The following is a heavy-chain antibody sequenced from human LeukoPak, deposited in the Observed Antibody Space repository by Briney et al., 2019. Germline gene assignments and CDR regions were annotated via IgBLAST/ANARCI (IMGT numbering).Heavy chain of an antibody. V-gene: IGHV3-48*04. Sequence: GGSLRLSCAASGFIFSAYSMNWVRQAPGKGLEWLSYISSSSYTIYYTDSVKGRFTISRDNAKNSLYLQMNSLRAEDTAVYYCARDQKELRYFDGDHTSRGGAFEIWGQGTEVTVSS. D-gene: IGHD3-9*01. CDR2: ISSSSYTI. J-gene: IGHJ3*02. CDR1: GFIFSAYS. CDR3: ARDQKELRYFDGDHTSRGGAFEI.